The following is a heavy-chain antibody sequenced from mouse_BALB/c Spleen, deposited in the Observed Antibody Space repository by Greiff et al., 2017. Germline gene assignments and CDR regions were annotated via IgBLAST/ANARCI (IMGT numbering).Heavy chain of an antibody. CDR2: IRLKSDNYAT. Sequence: EVKLMESGGGLVQPGGSLKLSCAASGFTFSSYWMSWVRQSPEKGLEWVAEIRLKSDNYATHYAVSGKGNFTISKDDSKSRLYLQMNSLRAEDTGIYYCTGGHYRYFDVWGAGTTVTVSS. V-gene: IGHV6-6*02. J-gene: IGHJ1*01. CDR3: TGGHYRYFDV. CDR1: GFTFSSYW.